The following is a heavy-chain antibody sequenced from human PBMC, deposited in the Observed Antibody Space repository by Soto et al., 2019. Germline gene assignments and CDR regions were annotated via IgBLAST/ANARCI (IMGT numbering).Heavy chain of an antibody. CDR3: ARFFGSGFDY. V-gene: IGHV3-48*02. CDR2: ISTSGATR. D-gene: IGHD6-19*01. CDR1: GFTFSTDT. Sequence: EVQLVESGGGLVQPGGSLRLSCVASGFTFSTDTMNWVRQAPGKGLEWVAHISTSGATRYYADSVKGRFTISRDNAKTSLYLQMDSLRNEDTAVYYCARFFGSGFDYWGQGTLVTVAS. J-gene: IGHJ4*02.